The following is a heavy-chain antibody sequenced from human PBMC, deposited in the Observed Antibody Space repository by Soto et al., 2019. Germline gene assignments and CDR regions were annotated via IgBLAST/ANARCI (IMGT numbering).Heavy chain of an antibody. Sequence: GASVKVSCKASGYAFTSYYMHWVRQAPRQGLEWMGIINPSGGSTSYAQKFQGRVTMTRDTSTSTVYMELSSLRSEDTAVYYCAREYIVVVPAAHDKIDYYYGMDVWGQGTTVTV. CDR3: AREYIVVVPAAHDKIDYYYGMDV. CDR2: INPSGGST. CDR1: GYAFTSYY. J-gene: IGHJ6*02. D-gene: IGHD2-2*01. V-gene: IGHV1-46*01.